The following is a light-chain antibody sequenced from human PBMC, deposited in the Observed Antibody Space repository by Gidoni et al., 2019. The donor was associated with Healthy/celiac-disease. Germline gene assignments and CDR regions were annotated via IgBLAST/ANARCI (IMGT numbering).Light chain of an antibody. V-gene: IGKV2-30*01. CDR3: MQGTHCWT. CDR2: KVS. Sequence: DVVMTQSPLSLPVTLGQPASISCRSSQSLVYSDGNTYLNWFQQRPGQSPRRLIYKVSSRDSGVPDRFSGSGSGTDFTLKISRVEAEDVGVYYCMQGTHCWTFGQGTKVEIK. CDR1: QSLVYSDGNTY. J-gene: IGKJ1*01.